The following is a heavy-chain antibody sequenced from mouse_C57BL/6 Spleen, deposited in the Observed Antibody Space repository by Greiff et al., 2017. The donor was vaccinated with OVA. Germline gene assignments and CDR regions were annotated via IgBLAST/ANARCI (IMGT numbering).Heavy chain of an antibody. CDR1: GYTFTSYW. Sequence: QVQLQQPGAELVRPGSSVKLSCKASGYTFTSYWMHWVKQRPIQGLEWIGNIDPSDSETHYNQKFKDKATLTVDKSSSTAYMQLSSLTSEDSAVYYCARSDYYGSSYEYFEVWGTGTTVTVSS. CDR2: IDPSDSET. J-gene: IGHJ1*03. CDR3: ARSDYYGSSYEYFEV. V-gene: IGHV1-52*01. D-gene: IGHD1-1*01.